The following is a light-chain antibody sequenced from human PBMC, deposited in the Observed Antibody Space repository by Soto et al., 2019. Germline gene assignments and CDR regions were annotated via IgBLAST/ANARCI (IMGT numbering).Light chain of an antibody. V-gene: IGKV3-20*01. Sequence: VMTQSPATLSVSPWERATLSCMASQSVSSSYLAWYQQKPCQAPRLLIYGASSRATGIPDRFSGSGSGTDFTLTISRLEPEAFAVYYCQQYGSSLGVTFGGGTKVDIK. CDR3: QQYGSSLGVT. CDR1: QSVSSSY. CDR2: GAS. J-gene: IGKJ4*01.